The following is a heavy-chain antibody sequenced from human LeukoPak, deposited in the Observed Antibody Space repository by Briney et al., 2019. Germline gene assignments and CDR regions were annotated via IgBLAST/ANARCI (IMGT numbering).Heavy chain of an antibody. Sequence: ASVKVSCKASGYSLTGYYIHWVRQAPGQGLEWVGWINPNSGDTNYAQKFQGRVTMTRDTSISTAYMELSRLRSDDAAVYYCARGSIAAAGTLGAIKQYYFDYWGQGTLVTVSS. CDR2: INPNSGDT. J-gene: IGHJ4*02. D-gene: IGHD6-13*01. V-gene: IGHV1-2*02. CDR1: GYSLTGYY. CDR3: ARGSIAAAGTLGAIKQYYFDY.